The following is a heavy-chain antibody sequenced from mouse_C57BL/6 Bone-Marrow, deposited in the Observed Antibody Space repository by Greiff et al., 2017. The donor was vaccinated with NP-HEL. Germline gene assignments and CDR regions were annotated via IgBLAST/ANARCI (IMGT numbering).Heavy chain of an antibody. Sequence: EVKVVESGGGLVKPGGSLKLSCAASGFTFSSYAMSWVRQTPEKRLEWVATISDGGSYTYYPDNVKGRFTISRDNAKNNLYLQMSHLKSEDTAMYYCARDDYDAMDYGGQGTSVTVTS. CDR2: ISDGGSYT. V-gene: IGHV5-4*01. CDR1: GFTFSSYA. CDR3: ARDDYDAMDY. J-gene: IGHJ4*01.